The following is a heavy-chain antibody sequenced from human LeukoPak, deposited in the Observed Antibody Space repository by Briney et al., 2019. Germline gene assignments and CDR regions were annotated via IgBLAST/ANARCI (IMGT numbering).Heavy chain of an antibody. CDR2: ISSSSSYI. J-gene: IGHJ4*02. V-gene: IGHV3-21*01. CDR3: ARDRLRLVPGD. D-gene: IGHD6-13*01. Sequence: KPGGSLRLSCAASGFTFSSYSMNWVRQAPGKGLEWVSSISSSSSYIYYADSVKGRFTISRDNAKNSLYLQMNSLRAEATAVYYCARDRLRLVPGDWGQGTLVTVSS. CDR1: GFTFSSYS.